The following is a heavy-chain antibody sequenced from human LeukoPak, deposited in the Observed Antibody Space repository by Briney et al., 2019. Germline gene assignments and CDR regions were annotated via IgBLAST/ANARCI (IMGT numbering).Heavy chain of an antibody. CDR2: INPNSGGT. CDR1: GYTFTGYY. D-gene: IGHD5-12*01. Sequence: ASVKVSCKASGYTFTGYYMHWVRQAPGQGLGWMGWINPNSGGTNYAQKFQGRVTMTRDTSISTAYMELSRLRSDDTAVYYCARAYTVIVATMGLDYWGQGTLVTVSS. J-gene: IGHJ4*02. V-gene: IGHV1-2*02. CDR3: ARAYTVIVATMGLDY.